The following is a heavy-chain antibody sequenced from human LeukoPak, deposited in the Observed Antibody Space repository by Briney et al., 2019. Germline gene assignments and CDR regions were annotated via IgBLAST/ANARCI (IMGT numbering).Heavy chain of an antibody. J-gene: IGHJ6*04. V-gene: IGHV3-53*01. Sequence: GGSLRLSCAASGFTVSSNYMSWVRQAPGKGLEWVSVIYSGGSTYYADSVKGRFTISRDNSKNTLYLQMNSLRAEDTAVYYCARTPVGYCSGGSCYSGYYYYGMDVWGEGTTVTVSS. CDR2: IYSGGST. CDR1: GFTVSSNY. D-gene: IGHD2-15*01. CDR3: ARTPVGYCSGGSCYSGYYYYGMDV.